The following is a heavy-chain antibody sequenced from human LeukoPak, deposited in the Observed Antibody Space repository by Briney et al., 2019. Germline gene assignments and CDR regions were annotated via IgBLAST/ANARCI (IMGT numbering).Heavy chain of an antibody. J-gene: IGHJ4*02. V-gene: IGHV3-23*01. Sequence: GGSLRLSCAASGFTFSSYGMSWVRQAPGKGLEWVSAISGSGGSTYYADSVKGRFTISRDNSKNTLYLQMNSLRAEDTAVYYCAKGGYQLLGNGGYWGQGTLVTVSS. CDR2: ISGSGGST. D-gene: IGHD2-2*01. CDR3: AKGGYQLLGNGGY. CDR1: GFTFSSYG.